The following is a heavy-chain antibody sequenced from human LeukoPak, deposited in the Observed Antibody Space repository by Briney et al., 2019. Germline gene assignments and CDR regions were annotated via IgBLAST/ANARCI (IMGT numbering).Heavy chain of an antibody. J-gene: IGHJ5*02. V-gene: IGHV3-48*03. Sequence: GGSLRLSCAASGFSFSNYEMNWVRQAPGKGLERISYITASSTTIYYADSVKGRFTISRDNAKNSPYLQMNGLRGEDTAVYYCAKGPGARGHFNWFDPWGQGTLVTVSS. D-gene: IGHD5-12*01. CDR1: GFSFSNYE. CDR2: ITASSTTI. CDR3: AKGPGARGHFNWFDP.